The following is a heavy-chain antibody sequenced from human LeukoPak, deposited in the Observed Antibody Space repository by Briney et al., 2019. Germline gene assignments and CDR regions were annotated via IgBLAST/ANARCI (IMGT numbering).Heavy chain of an antibody. D-gene: IGHD5-18*01. CDR1: GGSISSGGYS. J-gene: IGHJ4*02. V-gene: IGHV4-30-2*01. CDR2: IYHSGST. Sequence: PSETLSLTCAVSGGSISSGGYSWSWIRQPPGKGLEWIGYIYHSGSTYYNPSLKSRVTISVDRSKNQFSLKLSSVTAADTAVYYCARFNARWLHFDYWGQGTLVTVSS. CDR3: ARFNARWLHFDY.